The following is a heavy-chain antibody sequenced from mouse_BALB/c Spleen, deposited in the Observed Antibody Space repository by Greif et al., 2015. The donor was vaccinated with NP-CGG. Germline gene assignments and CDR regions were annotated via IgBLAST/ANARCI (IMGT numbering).Heavy chain of an antibody. CDR1: GYAFSSYW. CDR2: IYPGDGDT. D-gene: IGHD2-4*01. V-gene: IGHV1-80*01. CDR3: ARYDYDYYAMDY. Sequence: QVQLQQSGAELVRPGSSVKISCKASGYAFSSYWMNWVKQRPGQGLEWIGQIYPGDGDTNYNGKFKGKATLTADKSSSTAYMQLSSLTSEDSAVYFCARYDYDYYAMDYWGQGTLVTVSS. J-gene: IGHJ4*01.